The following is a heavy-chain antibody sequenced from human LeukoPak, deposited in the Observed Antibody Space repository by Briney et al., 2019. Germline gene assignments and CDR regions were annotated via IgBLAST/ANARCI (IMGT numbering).Heavy chain of an antibody. CDR1: LGSISSGTYY. V-gene: IGHV4-61*09. CDR3: ARLPNWWLFLSVASFY. J-gene: IGHJ4*02. D-gene: IGHD2-8*02. CDR2: TYISGST. Sequence: SQTLSLTRTVSLGSISSGTYYSNCIRHPAGKGLEWIGHTYISGSTNYNPSLKSRVTISVDTSKNQFSLKLSSVTAADTAVYYCARLPNWWLFLSVASFYWGQGTLVTVSS.